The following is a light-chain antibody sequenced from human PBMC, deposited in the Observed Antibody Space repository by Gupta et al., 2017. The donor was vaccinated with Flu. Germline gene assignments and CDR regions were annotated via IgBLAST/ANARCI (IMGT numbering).Light chain of an antibody. CDR3: LIMYGAAWV. CDR2: KTD. J-gene: IGLJ3*02. CDR1: AGTVINDYY. Sequence: QTVVTQAPSLTVSPGGTVTLTCASSAGTVINDYYPNWFQQKAGQAPRALIYKTDNRHSWTPARFTGSLLGGKAALTLSGAQPEDEADYYCLIMYGAAWVFGGGTKLTVL. V-gene: IGLV7-43*01.